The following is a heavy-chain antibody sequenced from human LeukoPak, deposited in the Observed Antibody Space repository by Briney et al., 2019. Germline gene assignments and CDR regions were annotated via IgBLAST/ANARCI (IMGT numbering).Heavy chain of an antibody. CDR2: IRGKVYGGTT. Sequence: GGSLRLSCTASGFTFGDYAMSWFRQAPGKGLEWVGLIRGKVYGGTTEYAASVKGRFIISRDDSESIAYLQMNSPKAEDTAVYYCTRGGFLSYYFDYWGQRTLVTVS. V-gene: IGHV3-49*03. CDR1: GFTFGDYA. CDR3: TRGGFLSYYFDY. D-gene: IGHD3-16*02. J-gene: IGHJ4*02.